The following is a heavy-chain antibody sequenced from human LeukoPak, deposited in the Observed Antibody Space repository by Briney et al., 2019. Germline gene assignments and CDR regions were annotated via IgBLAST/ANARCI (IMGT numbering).Heavy chain of an antibody. J-gene: IGHJ6*04. CDR3: KQKTAYEIKSWYYYGMDV. Sequence: PSETLSLTCTVSGRSISTYYWSWIRQPPGKELDLIGCIYYSVSTNYNPSLKSRVTISVDTSKNQFSLKLSSVTAADTAVFFFKQKTAYEIKSWYYYGMDVWGKGTTVTVSS. D-gene: IGHD3-9*01. CDR2: IYYSVST. V-gene: IGHV4-59*01. CDR1: GRSISTYY.